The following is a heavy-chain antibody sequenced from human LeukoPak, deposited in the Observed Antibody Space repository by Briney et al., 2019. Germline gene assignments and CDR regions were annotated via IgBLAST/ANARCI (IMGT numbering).Heavy chain of an antibody. Sequence: GGSLRLSCAASGFTFSSYWMHWVRQAPPKGLVWVSRINSDGSSTSYADSVKGRFTIARDNAKNTLYLQMNSLRAEDTAVYYCARVQSDYDFWSGYFSPFDYWGQGTLVTVSS. CDR3: ARVQSDYDFWSGYFSPFDY. CDR1: GFTFSSYW. D-gene: IGHD3-3*01. CDR2: INSDGSST. V-gene: IGHV3-74*01. J-gene: IGHJ4*02.